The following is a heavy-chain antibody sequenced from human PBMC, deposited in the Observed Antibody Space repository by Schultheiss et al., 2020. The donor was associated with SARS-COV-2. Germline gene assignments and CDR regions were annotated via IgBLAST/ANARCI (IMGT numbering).Heavy chain of an antibody. D-gene: IGHD6-19*01. CDR2: INSDGSST. CDR3: ARDPPYSSGWYGLATGYYGMDV. Sequence: GGSLRLSCAASGFTFSSYWMHWVRQAPGKGLVWVSRINSDGSSTSYADSVKGRFTISRDNAKNSLYLQMNSLRAEDTAVYYCARDPPYSSGWYGLATGYYGMDVWGQGTTVTVSS. J-gene: IGHJ6*02. V-gene: IGHV3-74*01. CDR1: GFTFSSYW.